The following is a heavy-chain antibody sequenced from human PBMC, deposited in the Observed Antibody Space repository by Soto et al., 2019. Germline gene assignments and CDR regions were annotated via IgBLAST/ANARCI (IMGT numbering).Heavy chain of an antibody. CDR3: ARLRVGFGELLTY. CDR1: GYSSTSYW. Sequence: GETLKISCKGSGYSSTSYWISWVRQMPGKGLEWMERIDPCDSYTNYSPSFQGHVTISADKSISTTYLQWCSLKASDTAMYYCARLRVGFGELLTYWGQGTLVTVSS. V-gene: IGHV5-10-1*01. CDR2: IDPCDSYT. D-gene: IGHD3-10*01. J-gene: IGHJ4*02.